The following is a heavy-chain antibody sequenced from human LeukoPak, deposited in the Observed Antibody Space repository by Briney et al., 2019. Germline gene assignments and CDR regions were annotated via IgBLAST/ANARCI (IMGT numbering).Heavy chain of an antibody. CDR3: ARGGYQGNDY. D-gene: IGHD2-2*01. Sequence: PSETLSLTCAVYGGPFSGYYWSWIRQPPGKGLEWIGEINHSGSTNYNPSLKSRVTISVDTSKNQFSLKLSSVTAADTAVYYCARGGYQGNDYWGQGTLVTVSS. V-gene: IGHV4-34*01. CDR2: INHSGST. J-gene: IGHJ4*02. CDR1: GGPFSGYY.